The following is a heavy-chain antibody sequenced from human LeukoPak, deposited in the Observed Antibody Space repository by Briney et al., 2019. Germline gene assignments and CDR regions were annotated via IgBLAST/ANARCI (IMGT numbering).Heavy chain of an antibody. D-gene: IGHD1-26*01. CDR1: GYTFTGYY. V-gene: IGHV1-2*02. CDR3: ARGAPSQCNDY. Sequence: EASVKVSCKAPGYTFTGYYMHWVRQAPGQGLEWMGWINPNSGGTNYAQKFQGRVTMTRDTSISTAYMELSRLRSDDTAVYYRARGAPSQCNDYWGQGTLVTVSS. J-gene: IGHJ4*02. CDR2: INPNSGGT.